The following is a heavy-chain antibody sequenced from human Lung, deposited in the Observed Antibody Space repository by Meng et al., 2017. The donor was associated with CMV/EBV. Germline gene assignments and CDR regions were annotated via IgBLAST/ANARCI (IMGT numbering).Heavy chain of an antibody. CDR1: GYTFTSSS. CDR2: ININTGNP. Sequence: VQLVQCGAQLKKPGDSVKVSCPAAGYTFTSSSMNWVRHAPGQGLEWMGWININTGNPTYAQGFTGRFVFSLDTSVSTAYLQIDSLKADDTAVYYCARGNGWRFDYWGQGTLVTVSS. D-gene: IGHD6-19*01. CDR3: ARGNGWRFDY. V-gene: IGHV7-4-1*01. J-gene: IGHJ4*02.